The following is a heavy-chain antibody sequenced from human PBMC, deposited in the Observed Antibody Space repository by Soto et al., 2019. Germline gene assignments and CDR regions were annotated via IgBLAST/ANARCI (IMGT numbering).Heavy chain of an antibody. CDR1: GGTFSTYA. D-gene: IGHD5-18*01. CDR2: IIPMFGTA. V-gene: IGHV1-69*13. CDR3: ASGIQLWLRRINNGYSG. J-gene: IGHJ4*02. Sequence: SVKVSCKAPGGTFSTYAISLVRQAPGQRLEWMGGIIPMFGTANYAQRFQDRVTITADESTNTVYMELSSLRSEDTAVYFCASGIQLWLRRINNGYSGWGQGTLVTVSS.